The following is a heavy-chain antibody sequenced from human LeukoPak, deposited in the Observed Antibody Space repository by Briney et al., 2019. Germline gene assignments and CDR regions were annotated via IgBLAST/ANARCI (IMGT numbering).Heavy chain of an antibody. J-gene: IGHJ5*02. D-gene: IGHD1-14*01. CDR2: INPNSGGT. CDR3: ARKRDRSWFDP. CDR1: GYTFTSYY. Sequence: ASVTVSCTASGYTFTSYYMHWVRQAPGQGLEWMGWINPNSGGTNYAQKFQGRVTMTRDTSISTAYMELSRLRSDDTAVYYCARKRDRSWFDPWGQGTLVTVSS. V-gene: IGHV1-2*02.